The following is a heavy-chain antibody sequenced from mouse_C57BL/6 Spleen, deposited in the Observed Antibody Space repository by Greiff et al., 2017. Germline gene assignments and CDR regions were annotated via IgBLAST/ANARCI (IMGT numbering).Heavy chain of an antibody. J-gene: IGHJ4*01. CDR2: LNPGSGGT. D-gene: IGHD1-1*01. CDR3: ARGTVVATNAMDY. Sequence: QVQLQQSGAELVRPGTSVMVSCKASGYAFTNYLLEWVKQRPGQGLERIGVLNPGSGGTIYNEKFKGKATLTADKSSSTAYMQLSSLTSEDSAVYFCARGTVVATNAMDYWGQGTSVTVSS. CDR1: GYAFTNYL. V-gene: IGHV1-54*01.